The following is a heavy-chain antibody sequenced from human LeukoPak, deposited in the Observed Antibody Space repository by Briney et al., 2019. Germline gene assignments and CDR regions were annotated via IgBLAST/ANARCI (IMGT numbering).Heavy chain of an antibody. V-gene: IGHV4-34*01. D-gene: IGHD5-18*01. Sequence: PSETLSLTCAVYGGSFSGYYWSWIRQPPGKGLEWIGEINHSRSTNYNPSLKSRVTISVDTSKNQFSLKLSSVTAADTAVYYCARGSWIQLLDYWGQGTLVTVSS. CDR3: ARGSWIQLLDY. CDR2: INHSRST. J-gene: IGHJ4*02. CDR1: GGSFSGYY.